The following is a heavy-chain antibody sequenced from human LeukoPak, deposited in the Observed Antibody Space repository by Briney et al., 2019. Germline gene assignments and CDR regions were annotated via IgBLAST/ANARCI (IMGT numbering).Heavy chain of an antibody. CDR3: ARDRGTMMGFFLSGGPFFDI. V-gene: IGHV1-2*02. Sequence: ASVKVSCKASGYTFTGYYMHWVRQAPGQGLEWMGWINPNSGGTNYAQKFQGRVTMTRDTSISTAYMELSRLRSDDTAVYYCARDRGTMMGFFLSGGPFFDIWGKGTMVTVSS. D-gene: IGHD3-3*01. CDR1: GYTFTGYY. J-gene: IGHJ3*02. CDR2: INPNSGGT.